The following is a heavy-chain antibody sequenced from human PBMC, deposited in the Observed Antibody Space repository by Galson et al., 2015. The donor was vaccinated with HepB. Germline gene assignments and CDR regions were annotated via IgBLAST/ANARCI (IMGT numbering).Heavy chain of an antibody. CDR2: ISYDGSNK. D-gene: IGHD3-10*01. Sequence: SLRLSCAASGFTFSSYAMHWVRQAPGKGLEWVAVISYDGSNKYYADSVKGRFTISRDNSKNTLYLQMNSLRAEDTAVYYCARDLMEWRTMVRGVIIHYYYGMDVWGQGTTVTVSS. CDR3: ARDLMEWRTMVRGVIIHYYYGMDV. CDR1: GFTFSSYA. V-gene: IGHV3-30*04. J-gene: IGHJ6*02.